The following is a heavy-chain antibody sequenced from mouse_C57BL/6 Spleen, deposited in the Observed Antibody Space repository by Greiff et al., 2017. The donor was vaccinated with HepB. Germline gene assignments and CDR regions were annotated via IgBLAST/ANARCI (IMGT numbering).Heavy chain of an antibody. Sequence: EVQLVESGGDLVKPGGSLKLSCAASGFTFSSYGMSWVRQTPDKRLEWVATISSGGSYTYYPDSVKGRFTISRDNAKNTLYLQMSSLKSEDTAMYYCARHNYGSSSSWFAYWGQGTLVTVSA. D-gene: IGHD1-1*01. J-gene: IGHJ3*01. CDR2: ISSGGSYT. CDR3: ARHNYGSSSSWFAY. CDR1: GFTFSSYG. V-gene: IGHV5-6*01.